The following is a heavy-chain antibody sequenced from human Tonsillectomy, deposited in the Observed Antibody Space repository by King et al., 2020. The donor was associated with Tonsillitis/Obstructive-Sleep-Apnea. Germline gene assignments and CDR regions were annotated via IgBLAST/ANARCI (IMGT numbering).Heavy chain of an antibody. Sequence: LQLQESGPGLVKPSETLSLTCTVSGGSISSSSYYWGWIRQPPEKGLEWIGSIYYSGSTYYNPSLKSRVTISVDTSKNQFSLKLSSVTAADTAVYYCARHDDNGGPFDYWGQGTLVTVSS. V-gene: IGHV4-39*01. J-gene: IGHJ4*02. D-gene: IGHD4-23*01. CDR3: ARHDDNGGPFDY. CDR1: GGSISSSSYY. CDR2: IYYSGST.